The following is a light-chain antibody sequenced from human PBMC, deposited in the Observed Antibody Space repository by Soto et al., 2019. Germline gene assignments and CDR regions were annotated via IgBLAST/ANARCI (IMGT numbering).Light chain of an antibody. J-gene: IGKJ4*01. CDR3: QQRSNWPLT. Sequence: EILLTQSPATLSLSPGERATLSCRASQSVSSYLAWYQQKPGQAPRLLIYDTSNRATGIPARFSGSGSGTDFTLTISGLEPEDFAVYYCQQRSNWPLTFGGGTKVEIK. V-gene: IGKV3-11*01. CDR2: DTS. CDR1: QSVSSY.